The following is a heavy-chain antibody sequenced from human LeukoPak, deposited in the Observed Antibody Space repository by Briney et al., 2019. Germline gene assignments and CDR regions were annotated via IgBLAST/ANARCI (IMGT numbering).Heavy chain of an antibody. V-gene: IGHV4-38-2*02. CDR1: GYSISSGYY. CDR2: IYHSGST. CDR3: ARDRGGSDWNYHFDY. Sequence: KPSETLSLTCTVSGYSISSGYYWGWIRQPPGKGLEWIGSIYHSGSTYYNPSLKSRVTISVDTSKNQFSLKLSSVTAADTAVYYCARDRGGSDWNYHFDYWGQGTLVTVSS. J-gene: IGHJ4*02. D-gene: IGHD1-7*01.